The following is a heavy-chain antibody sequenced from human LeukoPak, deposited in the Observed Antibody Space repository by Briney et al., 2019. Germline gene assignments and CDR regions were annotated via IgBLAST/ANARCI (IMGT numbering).Heavy chain of an antibody. Sequence: GASVKVSCKASGYTFTSYAMHWVRQAPGQRLEWMGWINAGNGNTKYSQKFQGRVTITADESTSTAYMELSSLRSEDTAVYYCAREYYYDSSGYPYFDYWGQGTLVTVSS. CDR2: INAGNGNT. CDR1: GYTFTSYA. J-gene: IGHJ4*02. D-gene: IGHD3-22*01. CDR3: AREYYYDSSGYPYFDY. V-gene: IGHV1-3*01.